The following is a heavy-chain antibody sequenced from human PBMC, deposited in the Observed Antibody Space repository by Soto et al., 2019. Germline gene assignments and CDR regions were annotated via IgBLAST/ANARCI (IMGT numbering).Heavy chain of an antibody. J-gene: IGHJ5*02. V-gene: IGHV1-46*03. CDR1: GYTFTSYY. CDR3: ASIILPKNFFDP. CDR2: INPSGGST. Sequence: GASVKVSCKASGYTFTSYYMHWVRQAPGQGLEWMGMINPSGGSTSYAQKFQGRVTMTRDTSTSTVYMELSSLRSEDTAVYYCASIILPKNFFDPWGQGTLVTSPQ.